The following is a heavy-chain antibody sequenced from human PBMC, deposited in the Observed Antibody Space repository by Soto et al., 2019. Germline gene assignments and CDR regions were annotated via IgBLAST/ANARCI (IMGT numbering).Heavy chain of an antibody. D-gene: IGHD3-3*01. CDR3: AKDQRHYDFWSGYSPDYYYYGMDV. CDR2: ISGSGGST. CDR1: GFTFSSYA. Sequence: GGSLRLSCAASGFTFSSYAMSWVRQAPGKGLEWVSAISGSGGSTYYADSVKGRFTISRDNSKNTLYLQMNSLRAEDTAVYYCAKDQRHYDFWSGYSPDYYYYGMDVWGQGTTVTVSS. V-gene: IGHV3-23*01. J-gene: IGHJ6*02.